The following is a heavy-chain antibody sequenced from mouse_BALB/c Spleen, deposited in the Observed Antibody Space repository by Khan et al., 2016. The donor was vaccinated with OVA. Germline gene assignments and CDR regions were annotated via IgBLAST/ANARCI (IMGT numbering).Heavy chain of an antibody. CDR3: AISTYGSHWYFDV. Sequence: QVQLQQSGRELVKPGTSVKMSCKASGYSFISYYIHWVKQRPGQGLEWIGWISPVDGRSKYHEKFKGKTAMTAEKSSSTAFMLLSCLTSGDSAILFRAISTYGSHWYFDVWGAGTTVTVSS. D-gene: IGHD1-1*02. V-gene: IGHV1S56*01. CDR1: GYSFISYY. CDR2: ISPVDGRS. J-gene: IGHJ1*01.